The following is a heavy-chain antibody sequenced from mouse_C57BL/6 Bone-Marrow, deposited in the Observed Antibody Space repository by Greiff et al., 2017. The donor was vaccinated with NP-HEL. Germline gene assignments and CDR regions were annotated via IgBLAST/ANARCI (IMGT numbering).Heavy chain of an antibody. Sequence: VQLQQSGPGLVQPSQSLSITCTVSGFSLTSYGVHWVRQSPGKGLEWLGVIWSGGSTDYNAAFISRLSISKDNSNSQVFFKMNSLQADDTAIYYCARHDVNDVEGAWLAYRGQGALVTVSS. CDR3: ARHDVNDVEGAWLAY. CDR1: GFSLTSYG. J-gene: IGHJ3*01. CDR2: IWSGGST. V-gene: IGHV2-2*01. D-gene: IGHD2-12*01.